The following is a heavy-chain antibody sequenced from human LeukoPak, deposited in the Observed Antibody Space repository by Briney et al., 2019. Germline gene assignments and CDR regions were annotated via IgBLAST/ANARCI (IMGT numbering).Heavy chain of an antibody. CDR3: ARDGYSSSWPGLNWFDP. CDR2: IKQDGSEK. J-gene: IGHJ5*02. Sequence: SGGSLRLSCAASGFTFSSYWMSWVRQAPGKGLEWVANIKQDGSEKYYVDSVKGRFTISRDNAKNSLYLQMNSLRAEDTAVYYCARDGYSSSWPGLNWFDPWGQGTLVTVSS. D-gene: IGHD6-13*01. CDR1: GFTFSSYW. V-gene: IGHV3-7*01.